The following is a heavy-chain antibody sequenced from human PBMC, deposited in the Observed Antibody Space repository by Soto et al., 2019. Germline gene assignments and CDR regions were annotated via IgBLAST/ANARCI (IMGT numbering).Heavy chain of an antibody. CDR1: GYTFTGYY. V-gene: IGHV1-2*04. CDR3: ARDLGQHYYDSSGYLRYYGMDV. J-gene: IGHJ6*02. D-gene: IGHD3-22*01. Sequence: ASVKVSCKASGYTFTGYYMQWVRQAPGQGLEWMGWINPNSGGTNYAQKFQGWVTMTRDTSISTAYMELSRLRSDDTAVYYCARDLGQHYYDSSGYLRYYGMDVWGQGTAVTVSS. CDR2: INPNSGGT.